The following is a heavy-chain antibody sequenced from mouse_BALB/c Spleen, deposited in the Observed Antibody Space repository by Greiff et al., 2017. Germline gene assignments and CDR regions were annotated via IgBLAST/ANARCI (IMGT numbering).Heavy chain of an antibody. J-gene: IGHJ3*01. V-gene: IGHV5-4*02. Sequence: EVKLVESGGGLVKPGGSLKLSCAASGFTFSDYYMYWVRQTPEKRLEWVATISDGGSYTYYPDSVKGRFTNSRDNAKNNLYLQMSSLKSEDTAMYYCARDGKITTATAWFAYWGQGTLVTVSA. CDR2: ISDGGSYT. CDR3: ARDGKITTATAWFAY. D-gene: IGHD1-2*01. CDR1: GFTFSDYY.